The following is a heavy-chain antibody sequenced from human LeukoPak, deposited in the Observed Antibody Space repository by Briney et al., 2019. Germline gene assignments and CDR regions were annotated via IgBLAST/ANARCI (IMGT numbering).Heavy chain of an antibody. V-gene: IGHV1-69*05. D-gene: IGHD3-3*01. J-gene: IGHJ4*02. CDR3: ARAGLLDDFWSGSNDY. Sequence: SVKVSCKASGGTCSSYAISWVRQAPGQGLEWMGGIIPIFGTANYAQKFQGRVTITTDESTSTAYMELSSLRSEDTAVYYCARAGLLDDFWSGSNDYWGQGTLVTVSS. CDR2: IIPIFGTA. CDR1: GGTCSSYA.